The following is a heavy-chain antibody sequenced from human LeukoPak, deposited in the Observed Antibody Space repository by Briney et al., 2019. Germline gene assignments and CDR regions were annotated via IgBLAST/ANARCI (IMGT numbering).Heavy chain of an antibody. J-gene: IGHJ6*04. CDR1: GGTFSSYA. CDR2: IIPIFGTA. D-gene: IGHD6-13*01. V-gene: IGHV1-69*05. CDR3: ARVIRGSSCVLDV. Sequence: SVKVSCKASGGTFSSYAISWVRQAPGQGLEWMGRIIPIFGTANYAQKFQGRVTITTDESTSTAYMELSSLRSEDTAVYYCARVIRGSSCVLDVWGKGTTVTVSS.